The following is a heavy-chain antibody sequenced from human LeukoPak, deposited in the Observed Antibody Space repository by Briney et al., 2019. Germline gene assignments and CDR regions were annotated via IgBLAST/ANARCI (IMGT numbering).Heavy chain of an antibody. CDR1: GFTFSDYY. J-gene: IGHJ4*02. CDR3: APSAGNSWKYYFDY. Sequence: GGALRLSCAASGFTFSDYYMSWIRQAPGKGLEWVSYISSSSSYTNYADSVKGRFTISRDNAKNSLYLQMNSLRPEDTAVYYCAPSAGNSWKYYFDYWGQGTLVTVSS. D-gene: IGHD6-13*01. V-gene: IGHV3-11*03. CDR2: ISSSSSYT.